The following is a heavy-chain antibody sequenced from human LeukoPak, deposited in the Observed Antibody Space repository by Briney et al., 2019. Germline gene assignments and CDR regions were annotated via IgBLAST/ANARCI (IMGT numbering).Heavy chain of an antibody. D-gene: IGHD5-18*01. V-gene: IGHV3-30*19. CDR2: ISCDVGSNT. CDR3: ARLNLGYGYFLEATKRDY. J-gene: IGHJ4*02. Sequence: GGSLRLSCAASGFTFSYYGMHWVRQAPGKGLEWVAVISCDVGSNTYYADSVKGRFTISRGNSKNTLYLQMNSLRAEDTAVYYCARLNLGYGYFLEATKRDYWGQGTLVTVSS. CDR1: GFTFSYYG.